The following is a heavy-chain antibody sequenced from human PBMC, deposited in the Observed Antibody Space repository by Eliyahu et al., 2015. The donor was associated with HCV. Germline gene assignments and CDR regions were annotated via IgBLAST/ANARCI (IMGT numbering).Heavy chain of an antibody. CDR3: ARDGEGPAAMNYYYGMDV. Sequence: ISWVRQAPGQGLEWMGGIIPIFGTANYAQKFQGRVTITADESTSTAYMELSSLRSEDTAVYYCARDGEGPAAMNYYYGMDVWGKGTTVTVSS. V-gene: IGHV1-69*01. D-gene: IGHD2-2*01. J-gene: IGHJ6*04. CDR2: IIPIFGTA.